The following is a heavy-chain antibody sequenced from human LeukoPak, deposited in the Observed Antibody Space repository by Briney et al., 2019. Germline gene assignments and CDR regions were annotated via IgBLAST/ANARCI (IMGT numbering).Heavy chain of an antibody. CDR2: ITPTFGTA. CDR3: AGSRQGDYDILTGYTN. V-gene: IGHV1-69*01. D-gene: IGHD3-9*01. CDR1: GGTFSSYA. Sequence: SVKLSCKASGGTFSSYAIGWVRHGPGQGHEWMGGITPTFGTATYAQKFQGRVTITADESTSTAYMELSSLRSEDTAVYYCAGSRQGDYDILTGYTNWGQGTLVTVSS. J-gene: IGHJ4*02.